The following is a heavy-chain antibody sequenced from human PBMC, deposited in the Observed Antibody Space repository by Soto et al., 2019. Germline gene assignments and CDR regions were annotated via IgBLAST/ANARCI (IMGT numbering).Heavy chain of an antibody. CDR3: ARTPVGHDNWFDP. V-gene: IGHV1-46*04. Sequence: GASVKVSCTAIGYSLSSHYMHWVRQAPGQGLEWMGTIYPGGVNIGYADSVKGRFTISRDNARNSLFLQMNRLRVEDTAVYHCARTPVGHDNWFDPWGQGTPVTVSS. J-gene: IGHJ5*02. CDR1: GYSLSSHY. D-gene: IGHD2-15*01. CDR2: IYPGGVNI.